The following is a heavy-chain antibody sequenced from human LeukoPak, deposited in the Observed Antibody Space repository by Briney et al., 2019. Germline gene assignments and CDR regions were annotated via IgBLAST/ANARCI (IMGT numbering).Heavy chain of an antibody. CDR1: GGSISSYY. V-gene: IGHV4-4*07. CDR2: IYTSGST. D-gene: IGHD3-22*01. Sequence: SETLSLTCTVSGGSISSYYWSWIRQPAGKGLEWIGRIYTSGSTNYNPSLKSRVTMSVDTSKNQFSLKLSSVTAADTAVYYCARDLYRIVVVPHYFDYWGQGTLVTVSS. J-gene: IGHJ4*02. CDR3: ARDLYRIVVVPHYFDY.